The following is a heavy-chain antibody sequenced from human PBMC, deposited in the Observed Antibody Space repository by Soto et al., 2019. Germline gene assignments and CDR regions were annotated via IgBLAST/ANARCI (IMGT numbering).Heavy chain of an antibody. V-gene: IGHV1-69*13. D-gene: IGHD3-16*01. Sequence: GASVKVSCKASGGTFSSYAISWVRQAPGQGLEWMGGIIPIFGTANYAQKFQGRVTITADESTSTAYMELSSLRSEDTAVYYCARDVGGANYYYGMDVCGQGTPVTVS. CDR1: GGTFSSYA. CDR3: ARDVGGANYYYGMDV. J-gene: IGHJ6*02. CDR2: IIPIFGTA.